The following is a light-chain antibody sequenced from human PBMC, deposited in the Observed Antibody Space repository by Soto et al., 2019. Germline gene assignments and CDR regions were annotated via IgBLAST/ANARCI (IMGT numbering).Light chain of an antibody. Sequence: EIVLTQSPATLSLSPGERATLSCRASHSVSSYLAWYQQKPDQAPRLLIYDASSRATGIPDRFSGSGSGTDFTLTISRLEPEDFAVYYCQQYGSSPITFGQGTRLETK. J-gene: IGKJ5*01. CDR2: DAS. V-gene: IGKV3-20*01. CDR3: QQYGSSPIT. CDR1: HSVSSY.